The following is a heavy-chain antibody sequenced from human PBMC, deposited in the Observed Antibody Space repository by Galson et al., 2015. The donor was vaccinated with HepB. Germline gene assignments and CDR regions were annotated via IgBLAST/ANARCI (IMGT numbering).Heavy chain of an antibody. Sequence: SCAAAGFTISDYGIDWVRQPPGKGLEWVSGIGSSGRTYYTDSVKGRFTISRDNSKNTVYLQMNSLRAEDTAEYYCAVNMKRGTSDYWGQGTLVTVSS. D-gene: IGHD1-1*01. CDR3: AVNMKRGTSDY. CDR2: IGSSGRT. J-gene: IGHJ4*02. V-gene: IGHV3-23*01. CDR1: GFTISDYG.